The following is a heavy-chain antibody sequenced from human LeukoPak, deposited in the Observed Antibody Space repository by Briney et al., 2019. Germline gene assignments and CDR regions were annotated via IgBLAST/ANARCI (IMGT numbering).Heavy chain of an antibody. CDR3: ATALYSSGWYSN. D-gene: IGHD6-19*01. J-gene: IGHJ4*02. Sequence: ASVKVSCKVSGYTLTELSMHWVRQAPGKGLEWMGGFDPEDGETIYAQKFQGRVTMTEDTSTDTAYMELSSLRSEDTAVYYCATALYSSGWYSNWGQGTLVTVSS. V-gene: IGHV1-24*01. CDR1: GYTLTELS. CDR2: FDPEDGET.